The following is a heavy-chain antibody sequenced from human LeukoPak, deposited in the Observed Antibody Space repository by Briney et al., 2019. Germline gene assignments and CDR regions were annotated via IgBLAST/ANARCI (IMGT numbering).Heavy chain of an antibody. CDR2: IYSGGST. D-gene: IGHD1-26*01. CDR1: GFTVSSNY. V-gene: IGHV3-66*01. Sequence: PGGSLRLSCAASGFTVSSNYMSWVRQAPGKGLEWVSVIYSGGSTYYADSVKGRFTISRDNSKNTLYLQMSSLRAEDTAVYYCAKSHVSELYYYIDDWGKGTTVTVSS. CDR3: AKSHVSELYYYIDD. J-gene: IGHJ6*03.